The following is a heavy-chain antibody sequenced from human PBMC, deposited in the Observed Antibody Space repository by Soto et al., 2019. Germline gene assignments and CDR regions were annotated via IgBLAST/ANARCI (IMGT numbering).Heavy chain of an antibody. CDR2: ISICGYFI. CDR3: SRTIIGFWEVKVIQWLEH. Sequence: VVSLILSCLVSGVTFRDYFMNWFRQAPGRGLEWVGSISICGYFIYYSYSLRCVFTMSMCNSENSLYLQMNSLRVEDTATYYSSRTIIGFWEVKVIQWLEHWGQGTQVTVSS. J-gene: IGHJ1*01. CDR1: GVTFRDYF. V-gene: IGHV3-21*06. D-gene: IGHD1-20*01.